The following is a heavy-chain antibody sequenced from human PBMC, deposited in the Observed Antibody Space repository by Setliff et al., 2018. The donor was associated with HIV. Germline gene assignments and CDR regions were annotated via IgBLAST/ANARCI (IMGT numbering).Heavy chain of an antibody. D-gene: IGHD3-22*01. J-gene: IGHJ4*02. V-gene: IGHV3-21*01. CDR3: ARDAYDSSGYYYSLDY. Sequence: LRLSCAASEFTYNKYWMSWVRQAPGKGLEWVSSITKNSSYIYYADSVKGRFTISRDNAKNSLYLQMNSLRAEDTAVYYCARDAYDSSGYYYSLDYWGQGTLVTVSS. CDR2: ITKNSSYI. CDR1: EFTYNKYW.